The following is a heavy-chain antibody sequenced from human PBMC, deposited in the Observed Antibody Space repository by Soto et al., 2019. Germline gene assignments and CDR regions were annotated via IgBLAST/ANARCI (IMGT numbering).Heavy chain of an antibody. V-gene: IGHV4-34*01. CDR3: ARDNITGLFDY. Sequence: PSETLSLTCAVYGGSFSGYYWTWIRQPPGTGLEWIGEINHSGSTNYNPSLKSRVTISVDTSKNQFSLKLTSVTAADTAVYYCARDNITGLFDYWAQRTLVPVSS. CDR2: INHSGST. J-gene: IGHJ4*02. D-gene: IGHD2-8*02. CDR1: GGSFSGYY.